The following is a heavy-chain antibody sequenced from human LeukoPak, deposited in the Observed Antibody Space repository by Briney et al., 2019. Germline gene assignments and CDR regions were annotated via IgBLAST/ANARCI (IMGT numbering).Heavy chain of an antibody. CDR3: ARGGGQWLRSYYFDY. CDR1: GESFSGYY. V-gene: IGHV4-34*01. D-gene: IGHD5-12*01. CDR2: INHSGNT. J-gene: IGHJ4*02. Sequence: SETLSLTCAVYGESFSGYYWTWIRQSQGKGLEWIGEINHSGNTNYNPSLKSRVTISVDTSKKHFSLTVRSVTAADTAVYYCARGGGQWLRSYYFDYWSQGALVTVSS.